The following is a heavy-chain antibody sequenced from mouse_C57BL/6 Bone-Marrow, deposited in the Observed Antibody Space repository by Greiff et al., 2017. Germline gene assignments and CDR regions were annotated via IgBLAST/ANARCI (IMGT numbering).Heavy chain of an antibody. CDR2: ISSGGDYI. CDR1: GFTFSSYA. CDR3: TRERVITTVVAEGYFDV. J-gene: IGHJ1*03. V-gene: IGHV5-9-1*02. D-gene: IGHD1-1*01. Sequence: EVQGVESGEGLVKPGGSLKLSCAASGFTFSSYAMSWVRQTPEKRLEWVAYISSGGDYIYYADTVKGRFTISRDNARNTLYLQMSSLKSEDTAMYYCTRERVITTVVAEGYFDVWGTGTTVTVSS.